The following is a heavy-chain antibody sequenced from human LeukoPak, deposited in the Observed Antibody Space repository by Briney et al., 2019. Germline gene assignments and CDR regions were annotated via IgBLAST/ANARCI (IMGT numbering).Heavy chain of an antibody. V-gene: IGHV3-20*04. CDR3: ARVARYCSGGSCYSNYYYMDV. D-gene: IGHD2-15*01. CDR2: INWNGGST. CDR1: GFTFDDYG. Sequence: PGGSLRLSCAASGFTFDDYGMSWVRHAPGKGLEWVSGINWNGGSTGHADSVKGRSTISRDNAKNSLYLQMNSLRAEDTALYYCARVARYCSGGSCYSNYYYMDVWGKGTTVTVSS. J-gene: IGHJ6*03.